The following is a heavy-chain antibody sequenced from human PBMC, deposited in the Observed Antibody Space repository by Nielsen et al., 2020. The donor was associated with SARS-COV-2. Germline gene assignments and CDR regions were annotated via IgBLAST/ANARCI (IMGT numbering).Heavy chain of an antibody. CDR3: AYAEEVGY. CDR2: ISYDGSNK. CDR1: GFTFTNYA. Sequence: GESLKISCAASGFTFTNYAMHWVRQAPGKGLEWVAVISYDGSNKYYADSVKGRFTISRDNSKNSLYLQMNSLRAEDTALYYCAYAEEVGYWGQGTLVTVSS. D-gene: IGHD1-26*01. J-gene: IGHJ4*02. V-gene: IGHV3-30-3*01.